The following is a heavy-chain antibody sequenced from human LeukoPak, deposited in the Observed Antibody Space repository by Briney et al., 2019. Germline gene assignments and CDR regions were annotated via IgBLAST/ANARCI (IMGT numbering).Heavy chain of an antibody. CDR1: GGSISSYY. CDR2: IYYSGST. J-gene: IGHJ3*02. V-gene: IGHV4-59*01. Sequence: SETLSLTCTVSGGSISSYYWSWIRQPPGKGLEWIGYIYYSGSTNYNPSLKSRVTISVDTSKNQFSLKLSSVTAADTAVYYCARVLYGSGFLDAFDIRGQGTMVTVSS. CDR3: ARVLYGSGFLDAFDI. D-gene: IGHD3-10*01.